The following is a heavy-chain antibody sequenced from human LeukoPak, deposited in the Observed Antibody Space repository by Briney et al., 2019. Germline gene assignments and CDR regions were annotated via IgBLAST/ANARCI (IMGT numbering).Heavy chain of an antibody. CDR2: ISWNGRST. J-gene: IGHJ4*02. CDR3: AKDVSGSLDY. V-gene: IGHV3-20*04. D-gene: IGHD1-26*01. Sequence: GGSLRLSCEASGFPFDDFAMSWVRQAPGKGLEWVSGISWNGRSTGYADSVKGRFTISRDNAKNSLYLQMNSLRAEDTALYYCAKDVSGSLDYWGQGTLVTVSS. CDR1: GFPFDDFA.